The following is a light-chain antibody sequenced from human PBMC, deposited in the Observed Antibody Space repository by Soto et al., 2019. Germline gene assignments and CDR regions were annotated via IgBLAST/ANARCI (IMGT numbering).Light chain of an antibody. CDR1: QSVSSSY. CDR3: QQYGNSPGT. J-gene: IGKJ1*01. Sequence: EIVLTQSPGTLSLSPGERATLSCRASQSVSSSYFAWFQQKPGQAPRLLIYAASLRDTGIPDRFSGSGSGTDFTLTISRLEPDYFAVYYCQQYGNSPGTFGQGTKVDIK. V-gene: IGKV3-20*01. CDR2: AAS.